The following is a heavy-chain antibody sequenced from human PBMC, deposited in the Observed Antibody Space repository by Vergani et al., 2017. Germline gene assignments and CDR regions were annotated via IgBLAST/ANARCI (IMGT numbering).Heavy chain of an antibody. D-gene: IGHD5-24*01. CDR1: GFTFSSDS. CDR2: ISSSSSTI. V-gene: IGHV3-48*02. J-gene: IGHJ3*02. Sequence: EVQLVESGGGLVQPGGSLRLSCAAFGFTFSSDSMNWVRQAPGKGLEWVSYISSSSSTIYYADYVQGRFTISRDNAKNSLYLQMNSLRDEDTAVYYCTTGSLWMATIGFPFDAFDIWGQGTMVTVSS. CDR3: TTGSLWMATIGFPFDAFDI.